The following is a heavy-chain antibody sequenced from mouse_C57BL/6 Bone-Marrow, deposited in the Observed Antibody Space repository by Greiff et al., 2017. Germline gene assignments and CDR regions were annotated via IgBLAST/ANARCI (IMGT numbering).Heavy chain of an antibody. D-gene: IGHD2-10*02. CDR2: ISSGGDYI. V-gene: IGHV5-9-1*02. CDR3: TRYGNPHYCDY. Sequence: EVKVVESGEGLVKPGGSLKLSCAASGFTFSSYAMSWVRQTPEKRLEWVAYISSGGDYIYYADTVKGRFTISRDNARNTLYLQMSSLKSEDTAMYYCTRYGNPHYCDYWGQGTTLTVSS. CDR1: GFTFSSYA. J-gene: IGHJ2*01.